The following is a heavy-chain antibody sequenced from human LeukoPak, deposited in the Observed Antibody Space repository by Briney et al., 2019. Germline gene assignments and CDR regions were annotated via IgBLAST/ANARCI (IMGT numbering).Heavy chain of an antibody. V-gene: IGHV3-30-3*01. CDR3: ARGSYRDY. CDR1: GFTFSDYA. Sequence: GGSLRLSCGASGFTFSDYALHWVRQAPGKGLEWVAVISFDGGKTTYADSVEGRFTISRDNSKDTLYLQMSGLRGEDTAVYYCARGSYRDYWGQGTLVTVSS. J-gene: IGHJ4*03. CDR2: ISFDGGKT.